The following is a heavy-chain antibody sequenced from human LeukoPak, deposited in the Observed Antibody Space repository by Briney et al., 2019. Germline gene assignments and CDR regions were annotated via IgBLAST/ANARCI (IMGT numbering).Heavy chain of an antibody. J-gene: IGHJ4*02. Sequence: ASVKVSCKASGYTFTSYYMHWVRQAPGQGLEWMGIINPSGGSTSYAQKFQGRVTMTRDTSTSTVYMELSSLRSEGTAVYYCARGARYYYDSSGYYYYDYWGQGTLVTVSS. CDR1: GYTFTSYY. CDR3: ARGARYYYDSSGYYYYDY. CDR2: INPSGGST. D-gene: IGHD3-22*01. V-gene: IGHV1-46*01.